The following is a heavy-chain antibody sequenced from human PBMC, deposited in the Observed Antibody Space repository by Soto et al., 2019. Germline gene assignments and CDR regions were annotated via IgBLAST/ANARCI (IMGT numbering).Heavy chain of an antibody. D-gene: IGHD3-3*01. Sequence: PGGSLRLSCTGSGFTFNTYAMTWVRQAPGKGLEWVSGISDSGDKTYYADSVKGRLTISRDNSKSTLYLQMGSLRAEDTAIYYCAKETRVTILGVVIPQEDNYYGMDVWGQGTTVTVSS. V-gene: IGHV3-23*01. CDR3: AKETRVTILGVVIPQEDNYYGMDV. CDR1: GFTFNTYA. J-gene: IGHJ6*02. CDR2: ISDSGDKT.